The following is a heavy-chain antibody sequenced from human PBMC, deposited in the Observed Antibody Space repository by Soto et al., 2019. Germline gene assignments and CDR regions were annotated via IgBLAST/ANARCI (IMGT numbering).Heavy chain of an antibody. Sequence: SVKVSCKASGGTFSSYATSWVRQAPGQGLEWMGGIIPIFGTANYAQKFQGRVTITADESTSTAYMELSSLRSEDTAVYYCAKEDRYFGPHPLKEYYGMDFWGQGPRSPS. CDR2: IIPIFGTA. CDR3: AKEDRYFGPHPLKEYYGMDF. J-gene: IGHJ6*02. CDR1: GGTFSSYA. D-gene: IGHD3-9*01. V-gene: IGHV1-69*13.